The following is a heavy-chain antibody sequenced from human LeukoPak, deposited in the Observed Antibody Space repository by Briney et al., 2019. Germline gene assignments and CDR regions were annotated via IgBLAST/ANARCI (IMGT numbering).Heavy chain of an antibody. CDR2: IRSKANSYAT. J-gene: IGHJ6*03. CDR1: GFTFSGSA. Sequence: GGSLRLSCAASGFTFSGSAMHWVRQASGKGLEWVGRIRSKANSYATAYAASVKGRFTISRDDSKNTAYLQMNSLKTEDTAVYYCIRGSSGWRRTNYYYYMDVWGKGTTVTVSS. V-gene: IGHV3-73*01. CDR3: IRGSSGWRRTNYYYYMDV. D-gene: IGHD6-19*01.